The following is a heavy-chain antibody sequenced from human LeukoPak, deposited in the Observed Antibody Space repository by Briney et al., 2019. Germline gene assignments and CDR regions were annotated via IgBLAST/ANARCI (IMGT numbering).Heavy chain of an antibody. J-gene: IGHJ4*02. V-gene: IGHV4-59*01. Sequence: PSETLSLTCTVSGVSLSSYYWSWIRQPPGKGLEWIGYIYYSGSTNYNPSLKSRVTISVDTSKNQFSLKLSSVTAADTAVYYCARTYEFWSGSYFDYWGQGTLVTVSS. D-gene: IGHD3-3*01. CDR1: GVSLSSYY. CDR3: ARTYEFWSGSYFDY. CDR2: IYYSGST.